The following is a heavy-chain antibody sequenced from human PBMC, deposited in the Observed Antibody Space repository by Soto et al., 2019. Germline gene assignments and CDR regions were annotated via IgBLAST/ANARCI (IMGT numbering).Heavy chain of an antibody. V-gene: IGHV1-69*01. CDR1: EGTFNSYA. J-gene: IGHJ4*02. CDR3: ASGASRWYPYFFDS. D-gene: IGHD6-13*01. CDR2: IIPYYNTI. Sequence: QAQVVQSGDEVRKPGSSVKLSCKASEGTFNSYAIAWVRQAPGQGLEWMGGIIPYYNTINYAQKFQDRVTITADDSTNTVYMELSSLRSDDTAVYFCASGASRWYPYFFDSWAQGTLVTVSS.